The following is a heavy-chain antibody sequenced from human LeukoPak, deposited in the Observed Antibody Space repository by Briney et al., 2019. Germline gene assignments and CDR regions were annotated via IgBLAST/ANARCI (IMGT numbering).Heavy chain of an antibody. CDR2: IYHSGST. D-gene: IGHD5-24*01. CDR1: GGSFSDYY. Sequence: SETLSLTCAVYGGSFSDYYWGWIRQPPGKGLEWIGSIYHSGSTYYNPSLKSRVTISVDTSKNQFSLKLSSVTAADTAVYYCATDEMANDPYGAFDIWGQGTMVTVSS. CDR3: ATDEMANDPYGAFDI. J-gene: IGHJ3*02. V-gene: IGHV4-38-2*01.